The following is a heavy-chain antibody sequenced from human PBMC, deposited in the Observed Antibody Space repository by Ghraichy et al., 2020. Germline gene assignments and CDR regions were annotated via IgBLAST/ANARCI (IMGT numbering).Heavy chain of an antibody. V-gene: IGHV3-21*01. J-gene: IGHJ6*02. CDR3: ARGDGSGSYYYYYYGMDV. D-gene: IGHD3-10*01. CDR2: ISSSSSYI. CDR1: GFTFSSYS. Sequence: GGSLRLSCAASGFTFSSYSMNWVRQAPGKGLEWVSSISSSSSYIYYADSVKGRFTISRDNAKNSLYLQMNSLRAEDTAVYYCARGDGSGSYYYYYYGMDVWGQGTTVTVSS.